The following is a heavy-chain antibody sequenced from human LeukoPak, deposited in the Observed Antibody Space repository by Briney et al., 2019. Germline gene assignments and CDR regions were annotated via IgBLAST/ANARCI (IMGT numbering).Heavy chain of an antibody. D-gene: IGHD1-26*01. V-gene: IGHV3-30*18. CDR2: ISYDGSNK. J-gene: IGHJ4*02. CDR1: GFTFSSYG. CDR3: AKDLRDSGSYPYFDY. Sequence: PGRSLRLSCAASGFTFSSYGMHCVRQAPGKGLEWVAFISYDGSNKYYADSVKGRSTISRDNSKNTLYLQMNSLRAEDTAVYYCAKDLRDSGSYPYFDYWGQGTLVTVSS.